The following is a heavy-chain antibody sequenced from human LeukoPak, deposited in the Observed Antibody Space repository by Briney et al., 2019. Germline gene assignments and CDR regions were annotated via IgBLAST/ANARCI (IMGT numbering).Heavy chain of an antibody. CDR3: TTDVVTAIVYYFDY. CDR1: GFTFSNAW. CDR2: IKSKTDGGTT. V-gene: IGHV3-15*01. J-gene: IGHJ4*02. D-gene: IGHD2-21*02. Sequence: PGGSLRLSCAASGFTFSNAWMSWVRQAPGKGLEWVGRIKSKTDGGTTDYAAPVKGRFTISRDDSKNTLYLQMNSLKTEDTAVYYCTTDVVTAIVYYFDYWGQGTLVTVSS.